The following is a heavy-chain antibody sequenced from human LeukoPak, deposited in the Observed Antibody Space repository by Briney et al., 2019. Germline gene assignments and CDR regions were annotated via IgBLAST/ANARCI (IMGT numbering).Heavy chain of an antibody. CDR1: GFTFSIYS. Sequence: PGGSLRLSCAASGFTFSIYSMNWVRQAPGKGLEWLSSITSSNNYIYYADSVKGRFTISRDNVQNSLYLQMNSLRAEDTAMYYCARDRGYFDNWGQGTLVTVSS. CDR3: ARDRGYFDN. CDR2: ITSSNNYI. J-gene: IGHJ4*02. V-gene: IGHV3-21*01.